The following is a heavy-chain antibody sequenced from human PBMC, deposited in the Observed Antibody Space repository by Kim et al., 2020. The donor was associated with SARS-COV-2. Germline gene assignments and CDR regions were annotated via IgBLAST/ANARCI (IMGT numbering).Heavy chain of an antibody. D-gene: IGHD3-10*01. CDR2: ISSSGSTI. CDR3: ARVAITMVRGVIIREGIFDY. CDR1: GFTFSSYE. J-gene: IGHJ4*02. Sequence: GGSLRLSCAASGFTFSSYEMNWVRQAPGKGLEWVSYISSSGSTIYYADSVKGRFTISRDNAKNSLYLQMNSLRAEDTAVYYCARVAITMVRGVIIREGIFDYWGQGTLVTVSS. V-gene: IGHV3-48*03.